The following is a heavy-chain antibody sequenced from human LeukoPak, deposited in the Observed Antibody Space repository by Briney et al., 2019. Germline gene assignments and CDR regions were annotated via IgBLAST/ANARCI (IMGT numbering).Heavy chain of an antibody. V-gene: IGHV4-34*01. CDR3: ARVFRRELYYYYYGMDV. D-gene: IGHD3-10*01. Sequence: SETLSLTCAVYGGSFSGYYWSWIRQPPGKGLEWIGEINHSGSTNYNPSLKSRVTISVDPSKNQFSLKLSSVTAADTAVYYCARVFRRELYYYYYGMDVWGQGTTVTVSS. CDR1: GGSFSGYY. J-gene: IGHJ6*02. CDR2: INHSGST.